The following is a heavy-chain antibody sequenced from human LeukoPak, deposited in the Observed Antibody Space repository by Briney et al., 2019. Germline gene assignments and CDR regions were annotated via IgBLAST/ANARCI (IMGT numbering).Heavy chain of an antibody. CDR1: GYTFTGYF. J-gene: IGHJ6*03. CDR2: INPNSGGT. Sequence: ASVKVSCKASGYTFTGYFIHWVRQAPGQGLEWMGRINPNSGGTNYAQKFQGRVTMTRDTSISTAYMELSRLRSDDTAVYYCAGNYCSSTSCNYYYYYMDVWGKGTTVTVSS. D-gene: IGHD2-2*01. CDR3: AGNYCSSTSCNYYYYYMDV. V-gene: IGHV1-2*06.